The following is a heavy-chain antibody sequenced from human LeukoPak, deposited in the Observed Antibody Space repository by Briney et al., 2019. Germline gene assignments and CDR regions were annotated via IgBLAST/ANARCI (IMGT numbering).Heavy chain of an antibody. CDR2: VDPEDGET. D-gene: IGHD4-23*01. CDR3: ATDGGNSYFGY. J-gene: IGHJ4*02. CDR1: GYTFTDYY. V-gene: IGHV1-69-2*01. Sequence: ASVKVSCKXSGYTFTDYYMHWVQQAPGKGLERMGLVDPEDGETIYAEKFQGRVTITADTSTDTAYMELSSLRSEDTAVYYCATDGGNSYFGYWGQGTLVTVSS.